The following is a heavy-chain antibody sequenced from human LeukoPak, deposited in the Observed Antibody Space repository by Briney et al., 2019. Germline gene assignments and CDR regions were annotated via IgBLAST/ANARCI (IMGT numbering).Heavy chain of an antibody. D-gene: IGHD6-19*01. Sequence: GGSLRLSRAASGFTFRTYWMSWVRQAPGKGPEWVANIKDDGSEKYYEDSVKGRFTISRDNAYNSLYLQMSSLRDEDTALYYCARVPQGGSGRFPLYFFYYYMDVWGKGTTVTVSS. CDR3: ARVPQGGSGRFPLYFFYYYMDV. J-gene: IGHJ6*03. V-gene: IGHV3-7*01. CDR2: IKDDGSEK. CDR1: GFTFRTYW.